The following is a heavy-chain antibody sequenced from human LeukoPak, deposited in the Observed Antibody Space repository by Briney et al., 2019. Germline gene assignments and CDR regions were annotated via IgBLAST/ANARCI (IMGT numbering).Heavy chain of an antibody. V-gene: IGHV4-59*01. CDR2: IYYSGST. CDR1: GGSISSYY. D-gene: IGHD6-13*01. J-gene: IGHJ6*02. Sequence: PSETLSLTCTVSGGSISSYYWSWIRQPPGKGLEWIGYIYYSGSTNANPSLKSRVTISVDTSKHQFSLKLSSVTAADTAVYYCARGQYSSSWEHLRDYGMDVWGQGTTVTVSS. CDR3: ARGQYSSSWEHLRDYGMDV.